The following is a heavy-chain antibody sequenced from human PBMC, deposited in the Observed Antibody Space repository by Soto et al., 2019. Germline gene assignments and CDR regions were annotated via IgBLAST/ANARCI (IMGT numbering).Heavy chain of an antibody. Sequence: GGTLRLSCAASGLTFSSYWLSWVRQAPGKGLEWVANIKQDGSEKYYVDSVKGRFTISRDNAKNSLYMQMNILRAEDTAVYYCARDWVTAAAGTPYYGMEVLGQGTTVTVSS. CDR3: ARDWVTAAAGTPYYGMEV. J-gene: IGHJ6*02. CDR1: GLTFSSYW. CDR2: IKQDGSEK. D-gene: IGHD6-13*01. V-gene: IGHV3-7*01.